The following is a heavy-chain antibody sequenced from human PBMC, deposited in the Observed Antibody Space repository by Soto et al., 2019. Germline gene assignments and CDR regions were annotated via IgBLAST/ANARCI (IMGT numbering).Heavy chain of an antibody. J-gene: IGHJ6*03. Sequence: SQTLSLTCAISGDRVSSNSAAWNWIRQSPSRGLEWLGRTYYRSKWYNDYAVSVKSRITINPDTSKNQFSLQLNSVTPEDTAVYYCARVVPARRGYYYYMDVWGKGTTVTVSS. CDR3: ARVVPARRGYYYYMDV. V-gene: IGHV6-1*01. CDR2: TYYRSKWYN. CDR1: GDRVSSNSAA. D-gene: IGHD2-2*01.